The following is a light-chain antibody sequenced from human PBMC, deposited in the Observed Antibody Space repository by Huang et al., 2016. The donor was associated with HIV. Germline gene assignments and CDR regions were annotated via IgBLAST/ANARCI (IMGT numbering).Light chain of an antibody. CDR3: QQYNNWLA. CDR1: QTVNSN. Sequence: EIVMTQSPATLSVSPGERANLYCRASQTVNSNLAWYQHKPGQAPRLLIYGATTRATGVPARFSGSGSGTKFTLTISSLQSEDFAVYYCQQYNNWLAFGQGTKVEIK. CDR2: GAT. J-gene: IGKJ1*01. V-gene: IGKV3-15*01.